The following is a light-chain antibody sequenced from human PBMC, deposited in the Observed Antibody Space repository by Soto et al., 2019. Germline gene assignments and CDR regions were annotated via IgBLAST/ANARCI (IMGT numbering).Light chain of an antibody. V-gene: IGKV1-5*01. CDR2: DAS. CDR3: QQYNSYSGT. J-gene: IGKJ1*01. CDR1: QSISTW. Sequence: DTQMPPFLAILSAPFGASVPITCRASQSISTWLAWYQQNPGKAPKVIIYDASRLESGVPSRFSGSGSGTEVTLTISSLQPDDVETDYCQQYNSYSGTFGHRTKEDIK.